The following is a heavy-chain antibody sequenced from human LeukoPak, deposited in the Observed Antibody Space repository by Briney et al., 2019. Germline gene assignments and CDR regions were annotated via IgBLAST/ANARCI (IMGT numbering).Heavy chain of an antibody. CDR1: GYTFTGYY. V-gene: IGHV1-2*02. CDR3: AAQGTIRSSTSWEVDH. Sequence: ASVKVSCKASGYTFTGYYMHWVRQAPGQGLEWMGWINPNSGGTNYAQKFQGRVTMTRDTSISTAYMELSRLRSDDTAVYYCAAQGTIRSSTSWEVDHWGQGTLVTVSS. J-gene: IGHJ4*02. CDR2: INPNSGGT. D-gene: IGHD2-2*01.